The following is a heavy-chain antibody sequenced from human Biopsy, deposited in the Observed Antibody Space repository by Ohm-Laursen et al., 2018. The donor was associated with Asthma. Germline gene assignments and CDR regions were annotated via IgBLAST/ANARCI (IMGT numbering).Heavy chain of an antibody. Sequence: TLSLTCSLSSGSGGYMRSGNYYWGWIRQPPGKGLEWIGSIYYSGTTYYNPSLESRVPVSADTSKNQFSLKLPSVTAADTAVYYCVRGSSSWHHGPFHYYYGLDVWGQGTTATVSS. D-gene: IGHD6-13*01. J-gene: IGHJ6*02. CDR3: VRGSSSWHHGPFHYYYGLDV. CDR2: IYYSGTT. V-gene: IGHV4-39*01. CDR1: SGSGGYMRSGNYY.